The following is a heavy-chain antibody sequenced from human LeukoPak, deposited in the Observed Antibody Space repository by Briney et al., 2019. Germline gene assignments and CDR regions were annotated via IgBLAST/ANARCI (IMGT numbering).Heavy chain of an antibody. J-gene: IGHJ4*02. CDR3: ARYVAVYSSGWYKGTFDY. Sequence: PSETLSLTCAVYGGSFSGYYWSWIRQPPGKGLEWIGEINHSGSTNYNPSLKSRVTISVDTSKNQFSLKLSSVTAADTAVYYCARYVAVYSSGWYKGTFDYWGQGTLVTVSS. V-gene: IGHV4-34*01. CDR1: GGSFSGYY. D-gene: IGHD6-19*01. CDR2: INHSGST.